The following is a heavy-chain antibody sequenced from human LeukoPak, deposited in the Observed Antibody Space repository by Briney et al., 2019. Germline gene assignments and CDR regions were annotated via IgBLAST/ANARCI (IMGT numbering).Heavy chain of an antibody. J-gene: IGHJ4*02. Sequence: AASVKVSCKTSGYTFTTYDINWVRQATGQGLEWMGWMNPNSGNTGYAQKFQGRVTMTRDTSISTAYMELSRLRSDDTAVYYCARDLVDTIFGVVIWGQGTLVTVSS. CDR2: MNPNSGNT. CDR1: GYTFTTYD. V-gene: IGHV1-8*02. D-gene: IGHD3-3*01. CDR3: ARDLVDTIFGVVI.